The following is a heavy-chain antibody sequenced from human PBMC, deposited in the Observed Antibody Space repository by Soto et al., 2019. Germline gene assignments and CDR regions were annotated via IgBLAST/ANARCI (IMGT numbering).Heavy chain of an antibody. Sequence: VQLVESGGDLVQPGGSLRLSCAASGITVSNKYMSWVRQATGKGLEWVSVIYSGGSTYYADSVKGRFTISRVNSKNTVYLQMNSLRTEDTAGYYCARMYDWGQGTLVTVSS. J-gene: IGHJ4*02. V-gene: IGHV3-66*01. CDR1: GITVSNKY. CDR2: IYSGGST. D-gene: IGHD2-8*01. CDR3: ARMYD.